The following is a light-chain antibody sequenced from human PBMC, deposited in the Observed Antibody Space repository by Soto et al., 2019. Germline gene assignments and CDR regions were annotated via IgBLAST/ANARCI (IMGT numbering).Light chain of an antibody. Sequence: TVLTQSPDTLSLSPGGRATLSCRASSSVSSRDLAWYQQKPGQGPRLLMYGASNRATGIPDRFGGSGSAKEFTLTVSRLDPEDSEVYYCQHSGTSVTFGGGTKVEFK. CDR1: SSVSSRD. CDR3: QHSGTSVT. CDR2: GAS. V-gene: IGKV3-20*01. J-gene: IGKJ4*01.